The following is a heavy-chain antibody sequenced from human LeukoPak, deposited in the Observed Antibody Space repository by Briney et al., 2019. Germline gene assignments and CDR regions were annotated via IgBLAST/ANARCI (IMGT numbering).Heavy chain of an antibody. CDR2: IKQDGSEK. D-gene: IGHD5-12*01. J-gene: IGHJ4*02. V-gene: IGHV3-7*03. CDR1: GFTFSSYW. CDR3: AGRGYSGYGLFFDY. Sequence: GGSLRLSCAASGFTFSSYWMSWVRQAPGKGLEWVANIKQDGSEKYYVDSVKGRFTTSRDNSKNTLYLQMNSLRAEDTAVYYCAGRGYSGYGLFFDYWGQGTLVTVSS.